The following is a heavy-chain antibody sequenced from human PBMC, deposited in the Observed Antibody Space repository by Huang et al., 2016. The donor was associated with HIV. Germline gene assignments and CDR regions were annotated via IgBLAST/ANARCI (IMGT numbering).Heavy chain of an antibody. CDR1: GFIFTKYW. J-gene: IGHJ4*02. Sequence: EVQVMESGGGSVQPGGSLRLSCAASGFIFTKYWMAWVGKVPGKGVDWGESIKREGNEKYYVDSGKGRFTISRDNTKNSVHVQMNSLRGEDTAVYYCGRDRTNFYDSSGYLGDIDYWGLGTLVTVSS. D-gene: IGHD3-22*01. CDR2: IKREGNEK. V-gene: IGHV3-7*01. CDR3: GRDRTNFYDSSGYLGDIDY.